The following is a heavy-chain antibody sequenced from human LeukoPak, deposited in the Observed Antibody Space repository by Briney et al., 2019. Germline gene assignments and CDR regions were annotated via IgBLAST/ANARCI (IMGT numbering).Heavy chain of an antibody. Sequence: ASVKVSCKASGYTFTGYYMHWVRQSPGQGLKWMGWMNPNSGGTNYGQKFQGRVTMTRDTSISTAYMELSRLRSDDTAVYYCARLGSSGWSPDYYFDYWGQRTLVTVSS. V-gene: IGHV1-2*02. J-gene: IGHJ4*02. CDR1: GYTFTGYY. CDR2: MNPNSGGT. CDR3: ARLGSSGWSPDYYFDY. D-gene: IGHD6-19*01.